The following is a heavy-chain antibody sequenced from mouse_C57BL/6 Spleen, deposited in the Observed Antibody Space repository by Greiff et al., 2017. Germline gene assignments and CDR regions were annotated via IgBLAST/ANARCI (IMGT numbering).Heavy chain of an antibody. V-gene: IGHV1-42*01. Sequence: VQLQQSGPELVKPGASVKISCKASGYSFTGYYMNWVKQSPEKSLEWIGEINPSTGGTTYNQKFKAKATLTVDKSSSTAYMQLKSLTSEDSAVYYCARMRDPYFDYWGQGTTLTVSS. CDR1: GYSFTGYY. J-gene: IGHJ2*01. CDR2: INPSTGGT. CDR3: ARMRDPYFDY. D-gene: IGHD3-3*01.